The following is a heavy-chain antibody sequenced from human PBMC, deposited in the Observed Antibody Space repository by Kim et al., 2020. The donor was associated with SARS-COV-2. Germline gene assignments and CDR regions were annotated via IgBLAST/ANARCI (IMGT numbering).Heavy chain of an antibody. D-gene: IGHD2-21*02. J-gene: IGHJ4*02. CDR3: ARERVTALFDY. CDR1: GYTFTSYY. V-gene: IGHV1-46*01. Sequence: ASVKVSCKASGYTFTSYYMHWVRQAPGQGLEWMGIINPSGGSTSYAQKFQGRVTMTRDTSTSTAYMELSSLRSEDTAVYYCARERVTALFDYWGQGTLGSVSS. CDR2: INPSGGST.